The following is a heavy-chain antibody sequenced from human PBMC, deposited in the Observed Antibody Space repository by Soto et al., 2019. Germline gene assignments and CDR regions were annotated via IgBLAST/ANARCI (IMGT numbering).Heavy chain of an antibody. J-gene: IGHJ5*02. D-gene: IGHD6-19*01. CDR2: IHYSGST. CDR3: ATNPRSSAWYKWFDP. Sequence: SETLSLTCTVSGGSISPYYWSWIRQPPGKGLEWIGYIHYSGSTNYNPSLKSRVTISMDTSRNQFSLKLNSVTAADTVVYYCATNPRSSAWYKWFDPWGQGTLVTVSS. CDR1: GGSISPYY. V-gene: IGHV4-59*01.